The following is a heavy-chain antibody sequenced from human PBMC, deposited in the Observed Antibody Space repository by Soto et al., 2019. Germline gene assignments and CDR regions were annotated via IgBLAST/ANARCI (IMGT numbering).Heavy chain of an antibody. CDR2: INAGNGNT. V-gene: IGHV1-3*01. J-gene: IGHJ6*02. D-gene: IGHD4-17*01. CDR1: GYTFTSYA. CDR3: ARLPPFMTTVVTSGLWTYYGMDV. Sequence: ASVKVSCKASGYTFTSYAMHWVRQAPGQRLEWMGWINAGNGNTKYSQKFQGRVTITRDTSASTVYMELSSLRSEDTAVYYCARLPPFMTTVVTSGLWTYYGMDVWGQGTTVTVSS.